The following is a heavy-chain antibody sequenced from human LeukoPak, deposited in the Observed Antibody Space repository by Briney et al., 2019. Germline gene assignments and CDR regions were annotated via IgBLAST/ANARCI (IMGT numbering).Heavy chain of an antibody. V-gene: IGHV3-30*04. J-gene: IGHJ4*02. Sequence: GGSLRLSCATSGFIFSSYAMHWVRQAPGKGLEWVAVISYDGSNKYYADSVKGRFTISRDNSKNTLYLQMNSLRAEDTAVYYCAKDWARVGAPRYFDYWGQGTLVTVSS. CDR3: AKDWARVGAPRYFDY. CDR2: ISYDGSNK. CDR1: GFIFSSYA. D-gene: IGHD1-26*01.